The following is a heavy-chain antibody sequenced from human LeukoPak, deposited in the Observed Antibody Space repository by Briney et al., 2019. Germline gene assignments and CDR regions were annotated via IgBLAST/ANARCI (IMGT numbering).Heavy chain of an antibody. J-gene: IGHJ4*02. D-gene: IGHD3-10*01. Sequence: PGGPLRLSCAASGFTFSSYWMYWVRQAPGKGLVWVSRINSDGSSTSYADSVKGRFTISRDNAKNTLYLQMNSLRAEDTAVYYCARDRPVRGDHFDYWGQGTLVTVSS. CDR1: GFTFSSYW. CDR2: INSDGSST. CDR3: ARDRPVRGDHFDY. V-gene: IGHV3-74*01.